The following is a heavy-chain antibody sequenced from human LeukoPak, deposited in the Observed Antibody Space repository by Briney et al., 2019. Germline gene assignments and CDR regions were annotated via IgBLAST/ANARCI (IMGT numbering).Heavy chain of an antibody. CDR3: ARDSRGNFDL. Sequence: PGGSLRLSCAASGFTLSTYDMHWVRRAPGKGLEWVSLSGIVGDTDYSDSVKGRFTISRDNAKDSLFLQMISLRVGDTAFYYCARDSRGNFDLWGQGTLVTVSS. CDR1: GFTLSTYD. V-gene: IGHV3-13*01. J-gene: IGHJ4*02. CDR2: SGIVGDT.